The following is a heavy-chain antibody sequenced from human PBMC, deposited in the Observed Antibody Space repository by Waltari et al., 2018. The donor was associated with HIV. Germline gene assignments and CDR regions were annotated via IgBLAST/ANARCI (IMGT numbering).Heavy chain of an antibody. CDR1: GGTFSSHA. D-gene: IGHD2-15*01. V-gene: IGHV1-69*06. CDR2: IIPIFGTA. CDR3: ALRVVVNYYYGMDV. J-gene: IGHJ6*02. Sequence: QVQLVQSGAEVKKPGSSVKVSCKASGGTFSSHAISWVRQAPGQGLEWMGGIIPIFGTANYAQKFQGRVTITADKSTSTAYMELSSLRSEDTAVYYCALRVVVNYYYGMDVWGQGTTVTVSS.